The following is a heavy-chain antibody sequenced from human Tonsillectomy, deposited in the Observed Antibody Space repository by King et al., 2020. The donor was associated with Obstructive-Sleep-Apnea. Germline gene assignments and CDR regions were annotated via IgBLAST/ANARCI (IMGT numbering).Heavy chain of an antibody. V-gene: IGHV3-7*03. J-gene: IGHJ4*02. CDR3: AVSRTFDY. Sequence: VQLVESGGGLVQPGGSLRLSCAASGFTFTSFWMSWVRQAPGKGLEWVANIKQDGSERDYVDSVKGRFTISRDNAKNPLYLQMNSLRAEDTAVYYCAVSRTFDYWGQGTLVTVSS. CDR1: GFTFTSFW. D-gene: IGHD2-2*01. CDR2: IKQDGSER.